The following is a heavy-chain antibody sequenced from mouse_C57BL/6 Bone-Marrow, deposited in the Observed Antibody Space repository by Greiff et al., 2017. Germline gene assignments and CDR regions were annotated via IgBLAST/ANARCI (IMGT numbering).Heavy chain of an antibody. Sequence: DVKLVESGGGLAQPGASLRLSCAASGFTFTDYYMSWVRQPPGQAPEWLALIRNKANGYTTEYTASVKGLFTISRDNSQNILYLHMNTLRAEDSATYDCVKVHYYGSSYCDYWGQGTTLTVSS. J-gene: IGHJ2*01. V-gene: IGHV7-4*01. CDR3: VKVHYYGSSYCDY. CDR1: GFTFTDYY. D-gene: IGHD1-1*01. CDR2: IRNKANGYTT.